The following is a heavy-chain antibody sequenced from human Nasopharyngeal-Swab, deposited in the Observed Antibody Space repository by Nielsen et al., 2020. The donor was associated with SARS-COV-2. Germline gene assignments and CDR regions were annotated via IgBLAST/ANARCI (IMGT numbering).Heavy chain of an antibody. CDR3: SRDPRPLDF. V-gene: IGHV3-48*04. Sequence: GESLKISCAASGFTFSSYAMSWVRQAPGKGLESVSYISGNSDVTNYADSVRGRFTISRDNAKNSLYLQMDSLRAEDTAVYYCSRDPRPLDFWGQGTLVTVSS. J-gene: IGHJ4*02. CDR1: GFTFSSYA. CDR2: ISGNSDVT.